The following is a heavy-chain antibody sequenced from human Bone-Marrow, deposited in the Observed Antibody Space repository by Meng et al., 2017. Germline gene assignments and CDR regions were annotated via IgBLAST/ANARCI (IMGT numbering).Heavy chain of an antibody. J-gene: IGHJ6*02. CDR2: IKCKTDGGTT. D-gene: IGHD3-9*01. Sequence: GESLKISCAASGFTFSNAWMSWVRQAPGKGLEWVGRIKCKTDGGTTDYAAPVKGRFTISRDDSKSTLYLQMNSLKTEDTAVYYCTSNVRYFDWLVYYYYYGMDVWGQGTTVTVSS. CDR3: TSNVRYFDWLVYYYYYGMDV. V-gene: IGHV3-15*01. CDR1: GFTFSNAW.